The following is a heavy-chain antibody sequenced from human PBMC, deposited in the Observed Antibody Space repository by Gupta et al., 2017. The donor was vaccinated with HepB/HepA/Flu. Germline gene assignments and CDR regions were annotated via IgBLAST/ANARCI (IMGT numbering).Heavy chain of an antibody. Sequence: QVQLVQSGHEVKKPGASVKVSCKASGYRLSSYGMSWVRQAPGQGLEWMGWINTDNGNTKYALKFKGRVTLTTDTSATTAYMEVESLRTDDTAVFYCARGLGDYFYWGQGTLVAVSS. D-gene: IGHD4/OR15-4a*01. J-gene: IGHJ4*02. CDR1: GYRLSSYG. V-gene: IGHV1-18*01. CDR2: INTDNGNT. CDR3: ARGLGDYFY.